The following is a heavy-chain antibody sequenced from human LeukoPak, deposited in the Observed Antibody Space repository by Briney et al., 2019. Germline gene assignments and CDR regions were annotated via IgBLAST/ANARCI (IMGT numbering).Heavy chain of an antibody. J-gene: IGHJ4*02. CDR1: GFTVSSYY. Sequence: GGSLRLSCAASGFTVSSYYMSWVRQPPGKGLEWVSVIYSSSSRYYAPSVKGRFTISIDKSKNTLYLQMNSLSAEDTAVYYCARECSTYYDILTDYSCSDYWGQGSLVTVSS. CDR3: ARECSTYYDILTDYSCSDY. CDR2: IYSSSSR. V-gene: IGHV3-66*01. D-gene: IGHD3-9*01.